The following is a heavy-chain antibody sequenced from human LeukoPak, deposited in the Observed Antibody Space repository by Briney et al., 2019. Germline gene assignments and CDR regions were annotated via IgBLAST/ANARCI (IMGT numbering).Heavy chain of an antibody. CDR3: ARTSGYRAFDI. Sequence: SETLSLTCAVYGGSFSGYYWSWIRQPPGKGLEWIGEINHSGSTNYNPSLKSRVTISVDTSKNQFSLKLSSVTAADTAIYYCARTSGYRAFDIWGQGTMVTVSS. J-gene: IGHJ3*02. D-gene: IGHD3-22*01. CDR2: INHSGST. V-gene: IGHV4-34*01. CDR1: GGSFSGYY.